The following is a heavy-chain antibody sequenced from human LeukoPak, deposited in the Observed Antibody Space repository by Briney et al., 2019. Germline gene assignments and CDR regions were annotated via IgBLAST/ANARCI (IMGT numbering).Heavy chain of an antibody. CDR1: GFTFSSYS. CDR2: INHSGST. Sequence: GSLRLSCAASGFTFSSYSMNWVRQAPGKGLEWIGEINHSGSTNYNPSLKSRVTISVDTSKNQFSLKLSSVTAADTAVYYCARPRYYYGSGSYDYWGQGTLVTVSS. CDR3: ARPRYYYGSGSYDY. V-gene: IGHV4-34*01. J-gene: IGHJ4*02. D-gene: IGHD3-10*01.